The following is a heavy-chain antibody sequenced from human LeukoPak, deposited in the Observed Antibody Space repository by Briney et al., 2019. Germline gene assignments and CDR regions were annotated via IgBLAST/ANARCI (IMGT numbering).Heavy chain of an antibody. CDR1: GFTFNNYA. Sequence: PGGSLRLSCAASGFTFNNYAMSWVRQAPGKGLEWVSAISGSGGTTYYADSVKGRFTFSRDNSKNTLYLQMNSLRAEDTAVYYCAKEERYYYDSGGYYVEYFQHWGQGTLVTVSS. J-gene: IGHJ1*01. D-gene: IGHD3-22*01. V-gene: IGHV3-23*01. CDR2: ISGSGGTT. CDR3: AKEERYYYDSGGYYVEYFQH.